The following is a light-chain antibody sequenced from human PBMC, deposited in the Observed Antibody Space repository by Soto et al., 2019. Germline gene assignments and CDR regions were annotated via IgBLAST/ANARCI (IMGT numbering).Light chain of an antibody. Sequence: DIQMTQSPPSLSASVGDRVTITCRASQRVSIYLNWYQHKPGKAPKLLIYAASSLHNGVPSRFSGRGSGTDFTLTISSLQPEDFAAYYCQQSYIAPHTFGQGTKLEI. CDR2: AAS. CDR1: QRVSIY. CDR3: QQSYIAPHT. J-gene: IGKJ2*01. V-gene: IGKV1-39*01.